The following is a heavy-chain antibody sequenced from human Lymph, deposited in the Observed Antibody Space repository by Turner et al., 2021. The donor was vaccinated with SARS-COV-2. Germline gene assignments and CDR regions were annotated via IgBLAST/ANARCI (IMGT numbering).Heavy chain of an antibody. Sequence: QVQLVQSGAEVTKPGASVKVSCKVSGYTLTELSMHWVRQAPGKGLEWMGGFDPEDGEIIYAQKFQGRVTMTEYTSTDTAYMELSSLRSDDTAVYYCATVLCTGSSCYYYGMDVWGQGTTVTVSS. V-gene: IGHV1-24*01. J-gene: IGHJ6*02. CDR2: FDPEDGEI. CDR1: GYTLTELS. CDR3: ATVLCTGSSCYYYGMDV. D-gene: IGHD2-15*01.